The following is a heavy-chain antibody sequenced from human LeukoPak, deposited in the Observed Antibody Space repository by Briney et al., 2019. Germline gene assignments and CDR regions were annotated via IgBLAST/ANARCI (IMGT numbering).Heavy chain of an antibody. CDR2: ISHSGST. Sequence: PSETLSLTCGVSGGSLSGHYWSWIRQPPGKGLEWIGEISHSGSTNYNPSFSSRITISIDMSNNQLSLKLTSVTAADTAFYYRTKNNWFDPWGQGTLVTVSS. V-gene: IGHV4-34*01. CDR1: GGSLSGHY. J-gene: IGHJ5*02. CDR3: TKNNWFDP.